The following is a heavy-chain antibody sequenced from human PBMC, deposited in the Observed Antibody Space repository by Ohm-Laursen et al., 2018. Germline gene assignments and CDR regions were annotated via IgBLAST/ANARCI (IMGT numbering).Heavy chain of an antibody. CDR2: IKSNSGDT. V-gene: IGHV1-2*02. CDR1: GYTFTGYY. D-gene: IGHD1-7*01. Sequence: GASVKVSCKASGYTFTGYYMHWVRQAPGQGLEWMGWIKSNSGDTKYAQKFEGRVTMTRDTSIGTAYMELTRLTSDDTATYYCGRAVRNQLLTDPWGQGTLVTVSS. J-gene: IGHJ5*02. CDR3: GRAVRNQLLTDP.